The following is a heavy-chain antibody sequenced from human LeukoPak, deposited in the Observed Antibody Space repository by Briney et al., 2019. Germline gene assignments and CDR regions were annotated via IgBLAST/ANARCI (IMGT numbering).Heavy chain of an antibody. D-gene: IGHD2-15*01. J-gene: IGHJ4*02. CDR3: AREREGYCSGGSCCAFDY. CDR1: GGSISSSNW. V-gene: IGHV4-4*02. Sequence: SGTLSLTCAVSGGSISSSNWWSWVRQPPGKGLEWIGEIYHSGSTNYNPSLKSRVTISVDESKNQFSLKLSSVTAADTAVYYCAREREGYCSGGSCCAFDYWGQGTLVTVSS. CDR2: IYHSGST.